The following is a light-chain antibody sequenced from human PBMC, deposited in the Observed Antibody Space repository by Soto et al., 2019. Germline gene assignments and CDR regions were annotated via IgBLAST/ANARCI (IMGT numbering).Light chain of an antibody. V-gene: IGLV2-8*01. CDR2: EVT. J-gene: IGLJ2*01. Sequence: QSVLTQPPSASGSPGQSVTISCTGTSSYVGGYHYVSWYQQHPVKAPKLMIHEVTKRPSGVPDRFSGSKSGNPASLTVSGLQGEDEAAYYCSSYSGSNNLVFCGGPTLTVL. CDR3: SSYSGSNNLV. CDR1: SSYVGGYHY.